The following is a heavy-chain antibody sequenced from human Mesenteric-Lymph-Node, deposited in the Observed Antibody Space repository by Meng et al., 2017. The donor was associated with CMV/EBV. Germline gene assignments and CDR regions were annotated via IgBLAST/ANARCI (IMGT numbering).Heavy chain of an antibody. V-gene: IGHV3-20*04. Sequence: GGSLRLSCAASGFTFDDYGMSWVRQAPGKGLEWVSGINWNGGSTGYADSVKGRFTISRDNAKNSLYLQMNSLRAEDTALYYCARGRVVPAANTLFPPGDYYYGMDVWGQGTTVTVSS. CDR3: ARGRVVPAANTLFPPGDYYYGMDV. CDR2: INWNGGST. CDR1: GFTFDDYG. J-gene: IGHJ6*02. D-gene: IGHD2-2*01.